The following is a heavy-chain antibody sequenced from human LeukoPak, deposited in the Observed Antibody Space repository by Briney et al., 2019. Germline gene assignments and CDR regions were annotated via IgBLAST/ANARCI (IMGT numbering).Heavy chain of an antibody. D-gene: IGHD2-15*01. CDR2: ISYDGSNK. Sequence: GGSLRLSCAASGFTFSSYAMHWVRQAPGKGLEWVAVISYDGSNKYYADSVKGRFTISRDNSKTTLDLQMNSLRAETRGGYYCARDHSFCFSGRSCYRDGGWGQGTLVTVSS. J-gene: IGHJ4*02. CDR1: GFTFSSYA. CDR3: ARDHSFCFSGRSCYRDGG. V-gene: IGHV3-30-3*01.